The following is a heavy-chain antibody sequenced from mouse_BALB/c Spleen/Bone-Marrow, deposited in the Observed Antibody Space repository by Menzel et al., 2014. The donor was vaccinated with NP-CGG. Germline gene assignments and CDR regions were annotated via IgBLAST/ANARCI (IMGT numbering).Heavy chain of an antibody. V-gene: IGHV1-39*01. CDR3: ARGYGNSYIYYFDY. CDR1: GYSFTGYN. J-gene: IGHJ2*01. Sequence: VQLKQSGPELEKPGASVKISCKASGYSFTGYNMNWVKQSNGESLEWIGNIDPYYGGTSFNQKFKGKATLTVDKSSSTAYMQLKSLTSEVSAVYYCARGYGNSYIYYFDYWGQGTALTVSS. CDR2: IDPYYGGT. D-gene: IGHD1-1*01.